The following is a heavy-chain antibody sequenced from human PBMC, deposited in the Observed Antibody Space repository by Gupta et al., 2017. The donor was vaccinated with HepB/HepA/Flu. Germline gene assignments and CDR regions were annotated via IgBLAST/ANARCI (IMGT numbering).Heavy chain of an antibody. V-gene: IGHV5-51*01. CDR2: IYPRDSDT. J-gene: IGHJ5*02. D-gene: IGHD2-8*02. Sequence: EVQLVQSGAEVKKPGESLKISCKASGYSFSTYWIAWVRQMPGKGLEWMGIIYPRDSDTRYSPSFQGQVTISVDKSTTTAYLQWSSLKASDTAIYYCARDFCTDTTCWNWFDPWGQGTLVTVSS. CDR3: ARDFCTDTTCWNWFDP. CDR1: GYSFSTYW.